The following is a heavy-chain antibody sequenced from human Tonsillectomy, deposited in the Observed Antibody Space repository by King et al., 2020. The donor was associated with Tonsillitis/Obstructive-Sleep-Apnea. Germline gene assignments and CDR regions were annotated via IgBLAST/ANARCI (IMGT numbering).Heavy chain of an antibody. Sequence: VQLVESGGGVVQPGRSLRLSCAASGFTFSSYGMHWVRQAPGKGREWVAVIWYDGSNKYYADSVKGRFTISRDNSKNTLSLQLNSLRAEDTAVYYCARVPEASSSSAPCLWGQGTLDTVSS. CDR1: GFTFSSYG. CDR3: ARVPEASSSSAPCL. V-gene: IGHV3-33*01. J-gene: IGHJ4*02. CDR2: IWYDGSNK. D-gene: IGHD6-6*01.